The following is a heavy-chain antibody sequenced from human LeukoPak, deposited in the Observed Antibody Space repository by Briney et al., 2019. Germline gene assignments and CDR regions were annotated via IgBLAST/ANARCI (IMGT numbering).Heavy chain of an antibody. V-gene: IGHV4-59*01. J-gene: IGHJ6*03. D-gene: IGHD4-11*01. Sequence: SETLSLTCTVSGGSISSYYWSWIRQPPGKGLEWIGYIYYRGSTNYNPSLKSRVTISVDTSKNQFSLKLSSVTAADTAVYYCARGTVTPGSYYYYYMDVWGKGTTVTVSS. CDR1: GGSISSYY. CDR3: ARGTVTPGSYYYYYMDV. CDR2: IYYRGST.